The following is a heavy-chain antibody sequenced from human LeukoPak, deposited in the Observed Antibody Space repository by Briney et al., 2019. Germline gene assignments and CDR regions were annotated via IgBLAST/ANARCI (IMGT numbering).Heavy chain of an antibody. CDR2: IYYNGNT. Sequence: SETLSLTCSVSDGCINSHYWSWIRRPPWKGLEWIGYIYYNGNTNYSPSLKSRVTMSVDTSKNLFSLKVSSVTAADTAVYYCARGRSNYYGMDVWGQGTTVTVSS. CDR3: ARGRSNYYGMDV. D-gene: IGHD1-26*01. V-gene: IGHV4-59*11. CDR1: DGCINSHY. J-gene: IGHJ6*02.